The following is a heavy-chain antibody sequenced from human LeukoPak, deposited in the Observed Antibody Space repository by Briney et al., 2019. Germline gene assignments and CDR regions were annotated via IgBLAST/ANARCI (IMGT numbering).Heavy chain of an antibody. J-gene: IGHJ3*01. CDR3: ARSSYSSSSSV. D-gene: IGHD6-6*01. CDR2: INSDGSEG. V-gene: IGHV3-7*03. Sequence: GGSLRLSCSASGFTISDNEMHWVRQAPGKGLEWVASINSDGSEGYYADVVKGRFTISRDNAKNSLYLQINSLRAEDTAVYYCARSSYSSSSSVWGQGTMVTVSS. CDR1: GFTISDNE.